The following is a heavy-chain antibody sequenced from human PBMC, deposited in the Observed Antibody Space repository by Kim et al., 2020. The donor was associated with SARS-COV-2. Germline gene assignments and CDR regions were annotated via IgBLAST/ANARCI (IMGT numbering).Heavy chain of an antibody. V-gene: IGHV3-23*01. J-gene: IGHJ4*02. Sequence: ADSVKGRFTISRDNSKNTLYLQMNSLRAEDTAVYYCAKGSGSYYIFGFDYWGQGTLVTVSS. CDR3: AKGSGSYYIFGFDY. D-gene: IGHD3-10*01.